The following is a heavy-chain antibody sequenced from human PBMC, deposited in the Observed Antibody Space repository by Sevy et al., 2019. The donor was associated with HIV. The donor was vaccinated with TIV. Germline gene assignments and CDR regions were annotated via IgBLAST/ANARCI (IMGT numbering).Heavy chain of an antibody. Sequence: SETLSLTCTVSGDSISNSRYYWGWIRQPPGKGLEWIGSVYYSGSTYYNPSLKSRVTLSIDTSKNQFLLKVNSVTAADTAVYYCANQPLTLISPPDSWGQGTLVTVSS. CDR2: VYYSGST. J-gene: IGHJ4*02. D-gene: IGHD2-2*01. CDR1: GDSISNSRYY. CDR3: ANQPLTLISPPDS. V-gene: IGHV4-39*01.